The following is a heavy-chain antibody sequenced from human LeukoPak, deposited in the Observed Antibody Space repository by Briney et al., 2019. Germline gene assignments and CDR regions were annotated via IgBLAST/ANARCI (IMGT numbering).Heavy chain of an antibody. CDR2: IYRSGST. J-gene: IGHJ6*03. CDR3: ARGTYGYYMDV. CDR1: NYSISNSLY. D-gene: IGHD4-17*01. Sequence: SETLSLTCSGSNYSISNSLYWGWRRQPPGKGLEWIGSIYRSGSTFYNPSLKSRVTISLDTSKNQFSLKLSSVTAADTAVYFCARGTYGYYMDVWGKGTAVTVSS. V-gene: IGHV4-38-2*02.